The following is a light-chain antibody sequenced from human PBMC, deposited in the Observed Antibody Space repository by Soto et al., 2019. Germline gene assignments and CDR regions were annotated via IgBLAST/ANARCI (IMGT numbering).Light chain of an antibody. J-gene: IGLJ1*01. Sequence: QSVLTQPPSVSGAPGQRVTISCSGTSSSIGAGYEVHWYHQLPGTAPKLVVSGNGNRPSGVPDRLSASKSGTSASLAITGLQAEDEGHYYCSSYTGGNPSYVFGTGTKLTVL. V-gene: IGLV1-40*01. CDR3: SSYTGGNPSYV. CDR1: SSSIGAGYE. CDR2: GNG.